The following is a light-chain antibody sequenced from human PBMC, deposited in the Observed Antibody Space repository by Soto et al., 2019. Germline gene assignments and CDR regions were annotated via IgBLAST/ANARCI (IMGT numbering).Light chain of an antibody. V-gene: IGKV1-5*03. J-gene: IGKJ1*01. CDR2: KAS. CDR3: QQYNDNWT. CDR1: QSVSWW. Sequence: DIQMTQSPSTLSASVGDRVTITCRASQSVSWWLAWYQQKPGKAPKLLIYKASTLESGVPSRFSGSGSGTEFTLAISSLQPDDSATYYCQQYNDNWTFGQGTKVDIK.